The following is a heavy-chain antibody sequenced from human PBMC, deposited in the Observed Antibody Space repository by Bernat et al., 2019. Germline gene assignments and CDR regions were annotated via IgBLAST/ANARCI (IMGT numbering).Heavy chain of an antibody. Sequence: QVQLVQSGAEVKKPGASVKVSCKASGYTFTSYGISWVRQAPGQGLEWMGWISAYNGNTNYAQKLQGRVTMTTETSTSTAYMELRSLRSDATAVYYCAREGWYSSGYYIGPNYIWGQGTMVTVSS. CDR1: GYTFTSYG. CDR2: ISAYNGNT. V-gene: IGHV1-18*04. J-gene: IGHJ3*02. D-gene: IGHD3-22*01. CDR3: AREGWYSSGYYIGPNYI.